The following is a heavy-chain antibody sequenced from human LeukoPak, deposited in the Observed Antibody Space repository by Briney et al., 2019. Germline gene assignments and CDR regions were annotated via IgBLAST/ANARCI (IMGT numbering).Heavy chain of an antibody. CDR2: IYSGGST. CDR1: GFTVSSNY. CDR3: ARVDNWGSRGY. D-gene: IGHD7-27*01. V-gene: IGHV3-53*01. J-gene: IGHJ4*02. Sequence: TGGSLRLSCAASGFTVSSNYMSWVRQAPGKGLEWVSVIYSGGSTYYADSVKGRFTISRDNSKNTLYLQMNSLRAEDTAVYYCARVDNWGSRGYWGQGTLVTVSS.